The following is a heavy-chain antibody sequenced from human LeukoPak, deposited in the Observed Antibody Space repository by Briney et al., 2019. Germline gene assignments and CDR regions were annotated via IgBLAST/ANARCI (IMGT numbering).Heavy chain of an antibody. CDR3: AKDRSSSGWYYFDY. J-gene: IGHJ4*02. Sequence: SGGSLRLSCAASGFTFSSYGMHWVRQAPGKGLEGVAVISYDGSNKYYAESLKGRFTISRDNSKNTLFLQMNSLRAEDTAVYYCAKDRSSSGWYYFDYWGQGTLVTVSS. CDR2: ISYDGSNK. D-gene: IGHD6-19*01. CDR1: GFTFSSYG. V-gene: IGHV3-30*18.